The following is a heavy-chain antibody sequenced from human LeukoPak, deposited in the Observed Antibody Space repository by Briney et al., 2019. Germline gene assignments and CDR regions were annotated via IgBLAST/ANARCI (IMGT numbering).Heavy chain of an antibody. CDR1: GYSLTGHY. J-gene: IGHJ3*01. V-gene: IGHV1-2*02. Sequence: ASVKVSCKPSGYSLTGHYMHWVRQAPGQGLEWMGWINPNSGGTSFAQKFQGRVTMTRDTSISTAYMELSRLRFDDTAVYYSSGRDDTFDLWGQGTMVIVSS. CDR2: INPNSGGT. D-gene: IGHD3-22*01. CDR3: SGRDDTFDL.